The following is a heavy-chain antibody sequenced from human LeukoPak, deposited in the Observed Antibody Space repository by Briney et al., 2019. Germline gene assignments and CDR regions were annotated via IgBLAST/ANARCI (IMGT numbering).Heavy chain of an antibody. J-gene: IGHJ3*02. CDR1: GFTFSSYW. CDR2: IKQDGSEK. Sequence: PGGSLRLSCAASGFTFSSYWMSWVRQAPGKGLEWVANIKQDGSEKYYVDSVKGRFTISRDNAKNSLYLQMNSLRAEDTAVYYCAREGIVVEPDAFDIWGQGTMVTVSS. CDR3: AREGIVVEPDAFDI. D-gene: IGHD2-2*01. V-gene: IGHV3-7*01.